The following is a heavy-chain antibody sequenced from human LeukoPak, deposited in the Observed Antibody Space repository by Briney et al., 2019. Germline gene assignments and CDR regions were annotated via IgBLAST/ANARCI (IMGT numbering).Heavy chain of an antibody. V-gene: IGHV4-59*01. D-gene: IGHD6-13*01. CDR1: GGSISSYY. J-gene: IGHJ4*02. CDR2: IYYSGST. Sequence: SETLSLTCTVSGGSISSYYWSWIRQPPGKGLEWIGYIYYSGSTNYNPSLKSRVTISVDTSKNQFSLKLSSVTAADTAVYYCAAGLGGYSSSWYYFDYWGQGTLVTVSS. CDR3: AAGLGGYSSSWYYFDY.